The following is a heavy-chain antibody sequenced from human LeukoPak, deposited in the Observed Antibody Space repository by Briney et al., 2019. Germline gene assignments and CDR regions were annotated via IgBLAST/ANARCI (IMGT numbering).Heavy chain of an antibody. CDR2: ISGSGGST. Sequence: GGSLRLSCAASGFTFSSYAMSWVRQAPGKGLEWVSAISGSGGSTYYADSVKGRFTISRDNSKNTLYLQMNSLRAEDTAVYYCAKDPAELWFGELFYYYYMDVWGKGTTVTISS. D-gene: IGHD3-10*01. V-gene: IGHV3-23*01. J-gene: IGHJ6*03. CDR3: AKDPAELWFGELFYYYYMDV. CDR1: GFTFSSYA.